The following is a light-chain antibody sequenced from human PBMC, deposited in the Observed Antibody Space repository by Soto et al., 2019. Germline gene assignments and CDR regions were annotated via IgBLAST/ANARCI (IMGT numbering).Light chain of an antibody. CDR1: SSDVGGYNY. CDR3: SSYTIRTTTNV. Sequence: QSVLTQPASVSGSPGQSITISCTGTSSDVGGYNYVSWYQHHPGKAPKLMIYEVNNRPSGVSNRFSGSKSGNTASLTISGLQAEDEADYYCSSYTIRTTTNVFGSGTKVTVL. J-gene: IGLJ1*01. V-gene: IGLV2-14*01. CDR2: EVN.